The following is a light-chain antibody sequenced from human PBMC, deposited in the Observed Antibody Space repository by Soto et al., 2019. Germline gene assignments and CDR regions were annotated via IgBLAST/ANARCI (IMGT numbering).Light chain of an antibody. CDR2: KAS. CDR1: QNINNY. Sequence: DIQMTQSPSSLSASVGDRVTITCQASQNINNYLNWYQQKPGKAPKLLIYKASSLESGVPSRFSGSGSGTEFTLTISSLQPDDFATYYCQQYNSYSITVGQGTRLEIK. CDR3: QQYNSYSIT. V-gene: IGKV1-5*03. J-gene: IGKJ5*01.